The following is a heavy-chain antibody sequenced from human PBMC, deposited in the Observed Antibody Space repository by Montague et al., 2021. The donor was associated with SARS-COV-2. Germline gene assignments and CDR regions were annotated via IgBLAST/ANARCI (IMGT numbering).Heavy chain of an antibody. Sequence: SETLSLTCTVSGGSISNYYWSWIRQPPGKGLEWIAYMYYSGSTKYNPSLKSRATISVDTSKNQFSLTPSSMTAADTAVYYCARARGGTIFGVISAYYGMDIWGQGTTVTVS. CDR2: MYYSGST. D-gene: IGHD3-3*01. J-gene: IGHJ6*02. V-gene: IGHV4-59*01. CDR1: GGSISNYY. CDR3: ARARGGTIFGVISAYYGMDI.